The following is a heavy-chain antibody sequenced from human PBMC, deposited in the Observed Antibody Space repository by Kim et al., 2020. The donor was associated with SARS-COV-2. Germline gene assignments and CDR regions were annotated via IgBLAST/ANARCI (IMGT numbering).Heavy chain of an antibody. Sequence: GESLKISCKGSGYSFTSYWIGWVRQMPGKGLEWMGIIYPGDSDTRYSPSFQGQVTISADKSISTAYLQWSSLKASDTAMYYCGRGRPPGTGREWEEDTTAYGMDVWGQGTTVTVSS. J-gene: IGHJ6*02. V-gene: IGHV5-51*01. D-gene: IGHD1-1*01. CDR3: GRGRPPGTGREWEEDTTAYGMDV. CDR1: GYSFTSYW. CDR2: IYPGDSDT.